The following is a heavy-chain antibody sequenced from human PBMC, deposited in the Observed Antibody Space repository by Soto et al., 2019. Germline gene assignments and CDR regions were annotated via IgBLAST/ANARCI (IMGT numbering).Heavy chain of an antibody. CDR3: ARGAPIQLGLRGLDY. J-gene: IGHJ4*02. V-gene: IGHV4-31*03. CDR1: GGSISSGGYY. Sequence: QVQLQESGPGLVKPSQTLSLTCTVSGGSISSGGYYWSWIRQHPGKGLEWIGYIYYSGSTYYNPSPKIRVTISVDTSKNQFALKLSAVTAADTAVYYCARGAPIQLGLRGLDYWGQGTLVTVSS. D-gene: IGHD5-18*01. CDR2: IYYSGST.